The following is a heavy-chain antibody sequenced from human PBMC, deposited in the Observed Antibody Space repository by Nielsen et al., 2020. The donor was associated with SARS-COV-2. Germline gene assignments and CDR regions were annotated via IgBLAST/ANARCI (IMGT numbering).Heavy chain of an antibody. J-gene: IGHJ6*02. Sequence: GESLKVSCKASGYTFTSYAMHWVRQAPGQRLEWMGWINAGNGNTKYSQKFQGRVTITRDTSASTAYMELSSLRSEDTAVYYCARDSSSALYYGMDVWGQGTTVTVSS. CDR1: GYTFTSYA. V-gene: IGHV1-3*01. D-gene: IGHD6-6*01. CDR2: INAGNGNT. CDR3: ARDSSSALYYGMDV.